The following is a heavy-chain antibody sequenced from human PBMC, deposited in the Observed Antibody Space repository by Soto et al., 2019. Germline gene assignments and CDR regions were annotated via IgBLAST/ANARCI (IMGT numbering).Heavy chain of an antibody. Sequence: QVQLVESGGGVVQPGRSLRLSCAASGFTFSSYGMHWVSQAPGKGLEWVAVIWYDGSNKYYADSVKGRFTISRDNSKNTLYLQMNSLRAEDTAVYYSARDRSSGSYYSAFDIWGQGTMVTVSS. CDR2: IWYDGSNK. J-gene: IGHJ3*02. CDR1: GFTFSSYG. D-gene: IGHD1-26*01. CDR3: ARDRSSGSYYSAFDI. V-gene: IGHV3-33*01.